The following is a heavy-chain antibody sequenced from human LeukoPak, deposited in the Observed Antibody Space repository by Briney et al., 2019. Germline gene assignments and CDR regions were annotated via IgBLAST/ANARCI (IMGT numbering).Heavy chain of an antibody. Sequence: ASVKVSCKASGGTFSSYAISWVRQAPGQGLEWMGGIIPIFGTANYAQKFQGRVTITTDKSTSTAYMELRSLRSEDTAVYYCARRKEQMATIYDAFDIWGQGTMVTVS. CDR3: ARRKEQMATIYDAFDI. J-gene: IGHJ3*02. D-gene: IGHD5-24*01. CDR1: GGTFSSYA. V-gene: IGHV1-69*05. CDR2: IIPIFGTA.